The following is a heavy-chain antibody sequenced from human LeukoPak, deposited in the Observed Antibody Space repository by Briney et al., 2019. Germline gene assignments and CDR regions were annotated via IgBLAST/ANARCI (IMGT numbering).Heavy chain of an antibody. CDR3: ARRITTSGWYRDDY. V-gene: IGHV4-59*08. Sequence: SETLSLTCTVSGDSINSYYGSWIRQPPGKGLEWIGYIFYSGSTNYNPSLESRVTISVDTSKNQFSLKLSSVTAADTAIYYCARRITTSGWYRDDYWGQGTLVTVSS. CDR2: IFYSGST. J-gene: IGHJ4*02. CDR1: GDSINSYY. D-gene: IGHD6-19*01.